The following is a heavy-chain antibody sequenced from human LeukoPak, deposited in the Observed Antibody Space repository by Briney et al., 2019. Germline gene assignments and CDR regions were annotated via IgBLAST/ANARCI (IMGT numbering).Heavy chain of an antibody. V-gene: IGHV3-7*01. CDR3: VRDGGVSGYDLLDY. CDR2: INQDGSKE. D-gene: IGHD5-12*01. CDR1: GFIFSNYW. J-gene: IGHJ4*02. Sequence: PVGSLRLSCTASGFIFSNYWMTWVRQAPGKGLEWVAQINQDGSKEYYIDSVKARFSISRDNARNSLSLQMNSLRAEDTAVYYCVRDGGVSGYDLLDYWGQGTLVTVSS.